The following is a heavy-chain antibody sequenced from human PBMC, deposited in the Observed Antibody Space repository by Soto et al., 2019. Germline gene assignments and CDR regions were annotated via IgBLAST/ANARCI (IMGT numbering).Heavy chain of an antibody. Sequence: SVKVSCKASGGTFSSYAISWVRQAPGQGLEWMGGIIPIFGTANYAQKFQGGVTITADESTSTAYMELSSLRSEDTAVYYCATEPPYCSSTSCHPLGFEYWGQGTMVTVSS. CDR1: GGTFSSYA. V-gene: IGHV1-69*13. J-gene: IGHJ4*02. CDR3: ATEPPYCSSTSCHPLGFEY. D-gene: IGHD2-2*01. CDR2: IIPIFGTA.